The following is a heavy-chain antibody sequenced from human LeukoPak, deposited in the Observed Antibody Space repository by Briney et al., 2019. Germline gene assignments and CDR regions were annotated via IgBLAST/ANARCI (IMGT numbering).Heavy chain of an antibody. CDR3: AKDLGVQWWLPYYSEN. CDR1: GFTFSIYG. CDR2: ISYDGSSK. D-gene: IGHD2-15*01. Sequence: GRSLRLSCAASGFTFSIYGMDWVRQAPGKGLEWVAVISYDGSSKYYADSVKGRFTISRDNSKNTLYLQMNSLRGEDTAVYYCAKDLGVQWWLPYYSENWGEGPLVTVSS. V-gene: IGHV3-30*18. J-gene: IGHJ4*02.